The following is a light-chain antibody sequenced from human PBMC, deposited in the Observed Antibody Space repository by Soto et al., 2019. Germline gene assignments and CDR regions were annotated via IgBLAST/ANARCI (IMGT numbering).Light chain of an antibody. J-gene: IGKJ1*01. CDR2: AAS. CDR1: QSVTSNY. CDR3: QQYGSSLTWT. Sequence: EVVLTQSPGTVSLSPGERATLSCRASQSVTSNYLAWYQQKPGQAPRLLIYAASSRATGIPDRFSGSGSGTDFSLTISRLEPEDFALYYCQQYGSSLTWTFGQGTKVEIK. V-gene: IGKV3-20*01.